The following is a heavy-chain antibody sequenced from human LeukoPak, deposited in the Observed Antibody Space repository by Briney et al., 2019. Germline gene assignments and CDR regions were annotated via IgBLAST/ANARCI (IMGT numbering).Heavy chain of an antibody. CDR3: ARERTIFGVVIYYYYMDV. CDR1: GFTFSDYY. D-gene: IGHD3-3*01. CDR2: ISSSGSTI. J-gene: IGHJ6*03. Sequence: GGSLRLSCAASGFTFSDYYMSWIRQAPGKGLEWVSYISSSGSTIYYADSVKGRFTISRDNAKNSLYLQMNSLRAEDTAVYYCARERTIFGVVIYYYYMDVWGKGTTVTVSS. V-gene: IGHV3-11*04.